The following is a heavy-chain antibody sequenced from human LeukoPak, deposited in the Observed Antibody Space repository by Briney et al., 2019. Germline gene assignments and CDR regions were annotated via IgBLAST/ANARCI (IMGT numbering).Heavy chain of an antibody. J-gene: IGHJ3*01. Sequence: GGSLRLSCAASGFSLETYNMNWVRQAPGKGLEWVSSMTSSRYIYYADSVKGRFTISRDDANNLVFLQMHSLRAEDTAIYYCTRDQFFDYDNDDAFDVWGQGTKVIVSS. CDR1: GFSLETYN. D-gene: IGHD3-22*01. CDR3: TRDQFFDYDNDDAFDV. V-gene: IGHV3-21*04. CDR2: MTSSRYI.